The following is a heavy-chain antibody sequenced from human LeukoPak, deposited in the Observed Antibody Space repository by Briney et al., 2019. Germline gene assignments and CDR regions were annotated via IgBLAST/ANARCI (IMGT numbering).Heavy chain of an antibody. Sequence: GGSLRLSCAASGFTFSSYSMNWVRQAPGKGLEWVSSISSSSSYIYYADSVKGRFTISRDNAKNSLYLQMNSLRAEDTAVYYCARGDGSSYYFDYWGQGTLVTVSS. CDR3: ARGDGSSYYFDY. CDR1: GFTFSSYS. CDR2: ISSSSSYI. D-gene: IGHD1-26*01. J-gene: IGHJ4*02. V-gene: IGHV3-21*01.